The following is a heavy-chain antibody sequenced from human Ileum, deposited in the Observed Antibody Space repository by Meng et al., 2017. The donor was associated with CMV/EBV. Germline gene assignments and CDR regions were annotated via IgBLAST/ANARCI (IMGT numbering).Heavy chain of an antibody. CDR2: IIAVLKTP. Sequence: QVQLVPSGTEVKKPGSSVKVSCKSSGGVFNNYALNWVRQAPGQGLEWMGGIIAVLKTPTYAQKFRGRLTITADESTGTTYMDLTSLTSEDTAVYYCARGFSNGYLPFDYWGQGTLVTVSS. J-gene: IGHJ4*02. CDR1: GGVFNNYA. V-gene: IGHV1-69*01. CDR3: ARGFSNGYLPFDY. D-gene: IGHD3-22*01.